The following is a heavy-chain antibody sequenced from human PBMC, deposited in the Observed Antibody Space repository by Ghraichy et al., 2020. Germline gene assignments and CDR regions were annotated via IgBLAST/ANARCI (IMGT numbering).Heavy chain of an antibody. D-gene: IGHD3-22*01. V-gene: IGHV3-23*01. CDR3: AKDFSPTYYYDSSGYHMVIQH. J-gene: IGHJ1*01. CDR2: ISGSGGST. Sequence: GEALNISCAASGFTFSSYAMSWVRQAPGKGLEWVSAISGSGGSTYYADSVKGRFTISRDNSKNTLYLQMNSLRAEDTAVYYCAKDFSPTYYYDSSGYHMVIQHWGQGTLVTVSS. CDR1: GFTFSSYA.